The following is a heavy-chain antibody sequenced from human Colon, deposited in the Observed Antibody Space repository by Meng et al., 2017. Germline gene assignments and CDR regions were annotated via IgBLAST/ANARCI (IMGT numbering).Heavy chain of an antibody. CDR3: ARERLSSGWYGGRWFDP. J-gene: IGHJ5*02. V-gene: IGHV4-34*01. CDR1: GGSFSGYY. Sequence: QGKLQQWGAGLWKPSETLSLTFAVYGGSFSGYYWSWIRQPPGKGLEWIGEINHSGSTNYNPSLKSRVTISVDTSKNQFSLKLSSVTAADTAVYYCARERLSSGWYGGRWFDPWGQGTLVTVSS. CDR2: INHSGST. D-gene: IGHD6-19*01.